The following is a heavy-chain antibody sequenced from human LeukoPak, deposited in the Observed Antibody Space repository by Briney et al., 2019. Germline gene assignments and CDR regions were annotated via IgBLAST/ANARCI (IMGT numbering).Heavy chain of an antibody. D-gene: IGHD3-10*01. CDR2: INSVGGRT. V-gene: IGHV3-74*01. CDR1: GVTFSSYW. CDR3: ARDLRLWFGESPFDC. Sequence: GGSLRASCAASGVTFSSYWMHWVRQAPGQGLEWVSRINSVGGRTNYAQTVQGRVTISTDNAKNTLYMQMSRLRAENTAVYFCARDLRLWFGESPFDCWDQGTLVTVSS. J-gene: IGHJ4*02.